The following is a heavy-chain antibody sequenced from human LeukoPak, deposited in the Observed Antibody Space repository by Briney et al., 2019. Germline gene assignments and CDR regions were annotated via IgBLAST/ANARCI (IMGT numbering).Heavy chain of an antibody. V-gene: IGHV3-7*05. CDR3: ARDQRYCSSSSCPWEPFDY. CDR1: GFTFSSSTFGSYT. J-gene: IGHJ4*02. CDR2: IKQDGSEK. Sequence: GGSLRLSCATSGFTFSSSTFGSYTMSWVRQAPGKGVEWVANIKQDGSEKYYVDFVKGRFTISRDNAKNSLYLQMNSLRAEDTAVYYCARDQRYCSSSSCPWEPFDYWGQGTLVTVSS. D-gene: IGHD2-2*01.